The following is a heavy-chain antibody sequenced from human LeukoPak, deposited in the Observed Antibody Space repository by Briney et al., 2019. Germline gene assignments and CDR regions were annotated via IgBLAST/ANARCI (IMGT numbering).Heavy chain of an antibody. CDR1: GGTFSSYA. CDR3: ARCSTVAYYFDY. V-gene: IGHV1-69*13. Sequence: SVKVSCKASGGTFSSYAISWVRQAPGQGLEWMGGIIPIFGTANYAQKFQGRVTITADESTSTAYMELSSLRSEDTAVCYCARCSTVAYYFDYWGQGTLVTVSS. CDR2: IIPIFGTA. D-gene: IGHD2-2*01. J-gene: IGHJ4*02.